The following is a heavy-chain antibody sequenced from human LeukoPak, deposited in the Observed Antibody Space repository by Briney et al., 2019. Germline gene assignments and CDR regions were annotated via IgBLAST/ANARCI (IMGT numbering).Heavy chain of an antibody. CDR2: INPNTGGT. D-gene: IGHD3-22*01. CDR1: GYSFTDYY. CDR3: AREQVYYDSSGYYLIDY. Sequence: GASVRVSCKASGYSFTDYYIHWVRQAPGQGLKWMGWINPNTGGTLYAQNFQGRVTMTRDTSISTAYMELRSLRSDDTAVYYCAREQVYYDSSGYYLIDYWGQGTLVTVSS. J-gene: IGHJ4*02. V-gene: IGHV1-2*02.